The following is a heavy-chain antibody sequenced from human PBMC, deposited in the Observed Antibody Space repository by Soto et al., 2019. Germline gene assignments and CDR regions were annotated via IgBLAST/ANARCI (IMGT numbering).Heavy chain of an antibody. CDR1: GFTFSSYA. D-gene: IGHD3-3*01. CDR2: ISYDGSNK. CDR3: ASSSGYSHFDY. V-gene: IGHV3-30-3*01. Sequence: GGSLRLSCAASGFTFSSYAMHWVRQAPGKGLEWVAVISYDGSNKYYADSVKGRFTISRDNSKNTLYLQMNSLRAEDTAVYYCASSSGYSHFDYWGQGTLVTVSS. J-gene: IGHJ4*02.